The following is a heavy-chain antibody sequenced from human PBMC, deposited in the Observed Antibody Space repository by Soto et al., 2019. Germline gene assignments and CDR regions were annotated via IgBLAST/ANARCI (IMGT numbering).Heavy chain of an antibody. CDR3: TTGSPYITGPSAFDI. D-gene: IGHD1-20*01. V-gene: IGHV3-15*01. J-gene: IGHJ3*02. CDR2: IKSKTDGGTT. CDR1: GFTFSNAW. Sequence: GGSLRLSCAASGFTFSNAWMSWVRQAPGKGLEWVGRIKSKTDGGTTAYASPVKGRFTISRYDSKNSLYLQMNSLKTEDTALYYCTTGSPYITGPSAFDIWGQGTMVTVSS.